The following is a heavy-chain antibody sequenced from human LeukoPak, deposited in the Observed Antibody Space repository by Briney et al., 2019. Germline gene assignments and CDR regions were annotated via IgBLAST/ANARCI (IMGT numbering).Heavy chain of an antibody. CDR2: IYYSGST. D-gene: IGHD2-2*01. V-gene: IGHV4-59*01. J-gene: IGHJ5*02. CDR1: GGSISSFY. CDR3: ARVRTDQLVDL. Sequence: SETLSLTCTVSGGSISSFYWSWIRQPPGKGLEWIGYIYYSGSTNYNPSLKSRVTTSVDTSKNQFSLKLSSMTAADTAVYYCARVRTDQLVDLWGQGTLVTVSS.